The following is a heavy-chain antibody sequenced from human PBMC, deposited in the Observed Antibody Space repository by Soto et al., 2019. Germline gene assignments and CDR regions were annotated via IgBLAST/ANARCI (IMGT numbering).Heavy chain of an antibody. CDR2: IYYSGST. D-gene: IGHD3-10*01. CDR3: ASQNVVLGSSGFDN. J-gene: IGHJ4*02. V-gene: IGHV4-30-4*01. CDR1: GGSISSGDYY. Sequence: PSETLSLTCTVSGGSISSGDYYWTWIRQPPGKGLEWIGYIYYSGSTYYSPSLKSRVTISVDTSKNQFSLKLSSVTAADTAVYYCASQNVVLGSSGFDNWGQGTLVTSPQ.